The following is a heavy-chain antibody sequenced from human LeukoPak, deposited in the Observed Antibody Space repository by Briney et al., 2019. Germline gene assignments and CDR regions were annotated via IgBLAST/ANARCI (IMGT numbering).Heavy chain of an antibody. J-gene: IGHJ4*02. Sequence: GGSLRLSCAASGYTFSSYSMNWVRQAPGKGLEWVSSITSSRSSVYYADSVKGRFTISRDNAKNSLYLQMNSLRAEDTAVYYCARGAAAATFDYWGQGTLVTVSS. V-gene: IGHV3-21*01. CDR2: ITSSRSSV. D-gene: IGHD6-13*01. CDR3: ARGAAAATFDY. CDR1: GYTFSSYS.